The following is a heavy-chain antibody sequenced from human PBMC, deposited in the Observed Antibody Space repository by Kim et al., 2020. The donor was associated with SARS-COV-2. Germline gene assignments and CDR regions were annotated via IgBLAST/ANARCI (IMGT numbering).Heavy chain of an antibody. V-gene: IGHV3-74*01. Sequence: STDYADSVKGRFTISGDNAENILYLHLSSLSAEDTAVYYCTKSGTRAFEIWGQGTMVTVSS. D-gene: IGHD3-3*01. CDR2: ST. J-gene: IGHJ3*02. CDR3: TKSGTRAFEI.